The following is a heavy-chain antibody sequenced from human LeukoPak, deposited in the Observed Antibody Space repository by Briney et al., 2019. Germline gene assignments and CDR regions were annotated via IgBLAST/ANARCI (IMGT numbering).Heavy chain of an antibody. Sequence: SETLSLTCAVSGGSVSINNWWSWVRQPPGKGLEWIGYIYYSGSTNYNPSLKSRVTISVDTSKNQFSLKLSSVTAADTAVYYCARHSSGWYEVDYWGQGTLVTVSS. CDR1: GGSVSINNW. J-gene: IGHJ4*02. V-gene: IGHV4-4*02. CDR2: IYYSGST. CDR3: ARHSSGWYEVDY. D-gene: IGHD6-19*01.